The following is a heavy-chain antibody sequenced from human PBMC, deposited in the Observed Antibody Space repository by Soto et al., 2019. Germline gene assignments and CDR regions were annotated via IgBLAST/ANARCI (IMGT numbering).Heavy chain of an antibody. CDR1: GFTFSSYG. CDR2: IWYDGSNK. CDR3: ARGQFDDSSGGFDY. Sequence: PGGSLRLSCAASGFTFSSYGMHWVRQAPGKGLEWVAVIWYDGSNKYYADSVKGRFTISRDNSKNTLYLQMNSLRAEDTARYYCARGQFDDSSGGFDYWGQGALVTVSS. D-gene: IGHD3-22*01. J-gene: IGHJ4*02. V-gene: IGHV3-33*01.